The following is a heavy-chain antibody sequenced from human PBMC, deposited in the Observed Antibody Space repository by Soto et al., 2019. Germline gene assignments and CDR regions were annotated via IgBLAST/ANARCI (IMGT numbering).Heavy chain of an antibody. J-gene: IGHJ6*02. CDR1: GGTFSSYA. D-gene: IGHD2-2*01. CDR3: ARVPLIEYQLLWVPYYYGMDV. V-gene: IGHV1-69*01. CDR2: IIPIFGTA. Sequence: QVQLVQSGAEVKKPGSSVKVSCKASGGTFSSYAISWVRQAPGQGLEWMGGIIPIFGTANYAEKFQGRVTITADESTSTAYMELSSLRSEDTAVYYCARVPLIEYQLLWVPYYYGMDVWGQGTTVTVSS.